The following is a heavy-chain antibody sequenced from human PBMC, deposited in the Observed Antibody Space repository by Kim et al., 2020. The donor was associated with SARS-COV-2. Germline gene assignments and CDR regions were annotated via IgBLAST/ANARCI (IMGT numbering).Heavy chain of an antibody. CDR1: GFTFSTYW. D-gene: IGHD2-15*01. J-gene: IGHJ4*02. CDR3: ARDRRYCSGGACYSLYDY. V-gene: IGHV3-7*01. CDR2: IKEDGSDK. Sequence: GGSLRLSCAASGFTFSTYWMTWVRQAPGKGLEWVANIKEDGSDKYYVVSVSGRFTISRDNAKNSLYLQMNSLRAEDTAVYYCARDRRYCSGGACYSLYDYWGRGALVTVSS.